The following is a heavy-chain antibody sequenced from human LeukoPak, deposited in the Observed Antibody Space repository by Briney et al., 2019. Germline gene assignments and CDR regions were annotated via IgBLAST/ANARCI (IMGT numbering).Heavy chain of an antibody. CDR3: GSTNYNPSLKSRVTISVDTSKSQFSLKLSSVTAADTAVYYCARDRGWMGYGDYYFDY. J-gene: IGHJ4*02. CDR1: GGSISSYY. V-gene: IGHV4-59*01. CDR2: IYYTVST. Sequence: SETLSLTCTVSGGSISSYYWSWIRQPPGKGLECVGYIYYTVSTNYKTSLTSRVTISVDTCQSQCSLRICSLTPARTRVYYSGSTNYNPSLKSRVTISVDTSKSQFSLKLSSVTAADTAVYYCARDRGWMGYGDYYFDYWGQGTLVTVSS. D-gene: IGHD3-10*01.